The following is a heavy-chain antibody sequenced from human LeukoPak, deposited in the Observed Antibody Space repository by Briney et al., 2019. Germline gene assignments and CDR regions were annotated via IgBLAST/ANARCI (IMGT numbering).Heavy chain of an antibody. CDR2: IYKTGST. Sequence: PSETLSLTCTASGGSISSSSHYWGWIRQPPGKGLEWIASIYKTGSTFYNPSLKSRVTISVDTSKNQFSLKLSSVTAADTAVYYCARYGSGSPYNWFDPWGQGTLVTVSS. CDR3: ARYGSGSPYNWFDP. CDR1: GGSISSSSHY. J-gene: IGHJ5*02. V-gene: IGHV4-39*01. D-gene: IGHD3-10*01.